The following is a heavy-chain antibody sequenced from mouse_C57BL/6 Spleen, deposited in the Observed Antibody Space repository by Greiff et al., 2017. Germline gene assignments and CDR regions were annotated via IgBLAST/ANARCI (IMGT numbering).Heavy chain of an antibody. CDR1: GYSFTGYY. V-gene: IGHV1-42*01. CDR3: ATLTTVVAHWYFDV. J-gene: IGHJ1*03. CDR2: INPSTGGT. Sequence: VQLKESGPELVKPGASVKISCKASGYSFTGYYMNWVKQSPEKSLEWIGEINPSTGGTTYNQKFKAKATLTVDKSSSTAYMQLKSLTSEDSAVYYCATLTTVVAHWYFDVWGTGTTVTVSS. D-gene: IGHD1-1*01.